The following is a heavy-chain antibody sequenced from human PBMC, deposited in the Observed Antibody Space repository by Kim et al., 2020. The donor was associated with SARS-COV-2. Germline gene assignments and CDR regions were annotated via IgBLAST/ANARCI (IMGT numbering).Heavy chain of an antibody. CDR2: INTETGHP. D-gene: IGHD2-15*01. J-gene: IGHJ4*02. CDR1: GYRFNTYA. CDR3: AREEYRCSGGSCYLDS. V-gene: IGHV7-4-1*02. Sequence: ALVKVSCKASGYRFNTYAMNWVRQAPGQGLEWMGWINTETGHPSYAQGFTGRFVFSVDKSVSTAYLQISSLRPEDSAVYYCAREEYRCSGGSCYLDSWGQGTLVTVSS.